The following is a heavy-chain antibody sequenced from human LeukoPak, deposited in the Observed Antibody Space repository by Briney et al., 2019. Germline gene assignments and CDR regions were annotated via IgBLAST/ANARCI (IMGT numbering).Heavy chain of an antibody. CDR3: ARTISIYYYYYYMDV. CDR1: GGSFSGYY. Sequence: PSETLSLTCVVYGGSFSGYYWSWIRQPPGKGLEWIGEINHSGSTNYNPSLKSRVTISVDTSKNQFSLKLSSVTAADTAVYYCARTISIYYYYYYMDVWGKGTTVTISS. V-gene: IGHV4-34*01. CDR2: INHSGST. J-gene: IGHJ6*03.